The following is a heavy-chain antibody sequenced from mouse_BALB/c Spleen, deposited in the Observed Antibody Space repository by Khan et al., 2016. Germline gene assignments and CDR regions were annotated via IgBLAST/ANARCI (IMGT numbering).Heavy chain of an antibody. Sequence: VQLQQSGAELVKPGASVKLSCTASGFNIKDTYMHWVKQRPEQGLEWIGRIDPANGNTKYDPKFQGKATIKADTSSKTAYQQHSSLTSEDTAGYYCARSPYGYDVRFAYWGQGTLVTVSA. J-gene: IGHJ3*01. D-gene: IGHD2-2*01. CDR3: ARSPYGYDVRFAY. V-gene: IGHV14-3*02. CDR2: IDPANGNT. CDR1: GFNIKDTY.